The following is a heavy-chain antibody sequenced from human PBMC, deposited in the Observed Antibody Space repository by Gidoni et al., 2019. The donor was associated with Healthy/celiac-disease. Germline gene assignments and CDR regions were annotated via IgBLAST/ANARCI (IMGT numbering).Heavy chain of an antibody. Sequence: ADSVKGRFTISRDNSKNTLYLQMNSLRAEDTAVYYCASPDPYDSSAGSFDYWGQGTLVTVSS. J-gene: IGHJ4*02. D-gene: IGHD3-22*01. V-gene: IGHV3-30*01. CDR3: ASPDPYDSSAGSFDY.